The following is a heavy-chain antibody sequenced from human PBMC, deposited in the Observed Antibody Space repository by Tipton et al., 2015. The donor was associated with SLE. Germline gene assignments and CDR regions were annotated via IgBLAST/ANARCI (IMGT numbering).Heavy chain of an antibody. Sequence: SLRLSCAASGFTFSSYGMHWVRQAPGKGLEWVAFIRYDGSNKYYADSVKGRFTISRDNSKNTLYLQMNSLRAEDTAVYYCAKVFTSGVDAFDIWGQGTMVTVSS. V-gene: IGHV3-30*02. CDR3: AKVFTSGVDAFDI. CDR2: IRYDGSNK. D-gene: IGHD3-3*01. J-gene: IGHJ3*02. CDR1: GFTFSSYG.